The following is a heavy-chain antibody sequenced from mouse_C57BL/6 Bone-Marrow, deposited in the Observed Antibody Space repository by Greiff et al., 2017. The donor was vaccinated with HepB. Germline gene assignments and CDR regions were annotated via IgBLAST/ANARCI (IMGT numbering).Heavy chain of an antibody. D-gene: IGHD2-1*01. Sequence: QIQLQQPGTDLVKPGASVKLSCKASGYTFTRYWMRWVKQRPGQGLEWIGNINPSNGGTNYNEKFKSKATLTVDKSSSTAYMQLSSLTSEDSAVYYCAREENYGNFDWYFDVWGTGTTVTGSS. V-gene: IGHV1-53*01. CDR3: AREENYGNFDWYFDV. CDR2: INPSNGGT. CDR1: GYTFTRYW. J-gene: IGHJ1*03.